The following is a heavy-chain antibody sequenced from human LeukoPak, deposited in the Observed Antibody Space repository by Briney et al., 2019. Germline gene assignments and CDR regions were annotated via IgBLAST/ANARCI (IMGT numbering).Heavy chain of an antibody. J-gene: IGHJ4*02. V-gene: IGHV3-23*01. CDR2: VSGSGGST. CDR1: GFTFSSYA. Sequence: GGSLRLSCAASGFTFSSYAMSWVRQAPGKGLEWVSAVSGSGGSTYYADSVKGRFTISRDNSKNTLYLQMNSLRAEDTAVYYCAKARSYTVTTSFDYWGQGTLVTVSS. D-gene: IGHD4-17*01. CDR3: AKARSYTVTTSFDY.